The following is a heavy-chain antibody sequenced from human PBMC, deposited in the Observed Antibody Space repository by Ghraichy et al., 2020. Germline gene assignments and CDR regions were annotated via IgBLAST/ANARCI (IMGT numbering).Heavy chain of an antibody. CDR1: GASVTSGNYF. J-gene: IGHJ4*02. CDR2: IYTGGSS. Sequence: SETLSLTCTVSGASVTSGNYFWSWIRQPAGKGLEYIGRIYTGGSSNSNPSLKSRVTMSLDTSRNQFSLSLTSVTAADTAVYYCVRLTMMASSEFFDLWGQGTLVTVSS. V-gene: IGHV4-61*02. D-gene: IGHD5-24*01. CDR3: VRLTMMASSEFFDL.